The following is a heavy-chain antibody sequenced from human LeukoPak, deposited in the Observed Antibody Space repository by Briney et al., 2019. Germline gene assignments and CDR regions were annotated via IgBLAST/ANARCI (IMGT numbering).Heavy chain of an antibody. V-gene: IGHV3-30*03. J-gene: IGHJ4*02. CDR1: GFTFSSYG. Sequence: GRSLRLSCTASGFTFSSYGMHWVRQAPGKGLEWVAVISYDGSNKYYADSVKGRFTISRDNSKNTLYLQMNSLRAEDTAVYYCARAKWFGDYYFDYWGQGTLVTVSS. CDR2: ISYDGSNK. CDR3: ARAKWFGDYYFDY. D-gene: IGHD3-10*01.